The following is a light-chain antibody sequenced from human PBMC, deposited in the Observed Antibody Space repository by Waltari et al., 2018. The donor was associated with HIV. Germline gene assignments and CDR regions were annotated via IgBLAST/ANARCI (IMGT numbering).Light chain of an antibody. CDR3: QSADSSGTHWV. CDR1: ALPKQY. V-gene: IGLV3-25*03. Sequence: SYELTQPPSVSVSPGQTARITCSGDALPKQYAYWYQQKPGQAPVLVIYKDSERPSGIPEGFSGSSSGTTVTLTISGVQAEDEADYYCQSADSSGTHWVFGGGTKLTVL. CDR2: KDS. J-gene: IGLJ3*02.